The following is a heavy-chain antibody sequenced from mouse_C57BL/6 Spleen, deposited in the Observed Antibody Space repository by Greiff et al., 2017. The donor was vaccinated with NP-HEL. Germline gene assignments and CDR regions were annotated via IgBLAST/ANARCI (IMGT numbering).Heavy chain of an antibody. CDR1: GYTFTDYY. Sequence: QVQLQQSGAELVRPGASVTLSCKASGYTFTDYYINWVKQRPGQGLEWIARIYPGSGNTYYNEKFKGKATLTAEKSSSTAYMQLSSLTSEDSAVYFCARSPVVATPGYCDVRGTATTVTVSS. V-gene: IGHV1-76*01. J-gene: IGHJ1*03. D-gene: IGHD1-1*01. CDR2: IYPGSGNT. CDR3: ARSPVVATPGYCDV.